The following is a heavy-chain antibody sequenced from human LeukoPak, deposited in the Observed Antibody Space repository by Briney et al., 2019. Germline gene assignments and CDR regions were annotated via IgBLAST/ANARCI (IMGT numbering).Heavy chain of an antibody. Sequence: ASVKVSCKASGYTFTSYGISWVRQAPGQGLEWMGWISAYNGSTNYAQKLQGRVTMTTDTSTSTAYMELRSLRSDDTAVYYCARDPENYYDSSGYYSRGAFDIWGQGTMVTVSS. CDR2: ISAYNGST. CDR1: GYTFTSYG. J-gene: IGHJ3*02. V-gene: IGHV1-18*01. D-gene: IGHD3-22*01. CDR3: ARDPENYYDSSGYYSRGAFDI.